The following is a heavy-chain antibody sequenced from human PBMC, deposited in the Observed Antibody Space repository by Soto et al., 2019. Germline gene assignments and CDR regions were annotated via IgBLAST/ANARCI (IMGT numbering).Heavy chain of an antibody. CDR1: GGSISSYY. CDR3: ARGGHIVATPHFDY. V-gene: IGHV4-59*08. CDR2: IYYSGST. Sequence: SETLSLTCAVSGGSISSYYWSWIRQPPGKGLEWIGYIYYSGSTNYNPSLKSRVTISVDTSKNQFSLKLSSVTAADTAVYYCARGGHIVATPHFDYWGQGTLVTVSS. D-gene: IGHD5-12*01. J-gene: IGHJ4*02.